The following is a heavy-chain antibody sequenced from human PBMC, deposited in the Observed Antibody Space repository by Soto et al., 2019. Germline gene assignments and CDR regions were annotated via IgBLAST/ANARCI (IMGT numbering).Heavy chain of an antibody. CDR3: ARDESRVYGSESHDDH. D-gene: IGHD3-10*01. Sequence: ASVKVSCKASGYTFTSYGISWVRQAPGQGLEWMGWITAYNGNTNYAQKLQGRVTMTTDTSTSTAYMELSSLRSEDTVVYYCARDESRVYGSESHDDHWCQRTLVTISS. J-gene: IGHJ4*01. CDR2: ITAYNGNT. V-gene: IGHV1-18*01. CDR1: GYTFTSYG.